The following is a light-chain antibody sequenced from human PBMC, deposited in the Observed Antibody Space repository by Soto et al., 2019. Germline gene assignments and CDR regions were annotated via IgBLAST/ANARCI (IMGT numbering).Light chain of an antibody. CDR2: DAS. Sequence: EIVMTQSPATLSVSPGDRATLSCRATQSVSGNVAWYQQRPGQAPRLLFYDASTRATGLPARFSGSASGTEFTITISGLKSEDFAVYYCQQYKDWPWTFGQGTKVEIK. J-gene: IGKJ1*01. CDR1: QSVSGN. V-gene: IGKV3-15*01. CDR3: QQYKDWPWT.